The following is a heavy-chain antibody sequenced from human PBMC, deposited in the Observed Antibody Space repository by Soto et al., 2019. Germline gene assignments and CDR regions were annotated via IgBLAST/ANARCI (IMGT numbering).Heavy chain of an antibody. D-gene: IGHD5-12*01. CDR1: GGSISSGGYY. CDR2: MYYSGST. CDR3: ARERVITMATIFDY. V-gene: IGHV4-31*03. Sequence: QVQLQESGPGLVKPSQTLSLTCTVSGGSISSGGYYWSWIRQHPGKGLEWIGYMYYSGSTYYNPCLKSRVTISVDTSKNQFSLKLSSVTAADTAVYYCARERVITMATIFDYWGQGTLVTVSS. J-gene: IGHJ4*02.